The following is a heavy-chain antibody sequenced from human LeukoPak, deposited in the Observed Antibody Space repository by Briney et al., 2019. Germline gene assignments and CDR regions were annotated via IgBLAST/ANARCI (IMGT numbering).Heavy chain of an antibody. CDR3: ARVANDFWSGSYDY. Sequence: ASVKVSCKASGYTFTSYGISWVRQAPGQGLEWMGIINPSGGSTSYAQKFQGRVTMTRDTSTSTVYMELNSLRSEDTAVYYCARVANDFWSGSYDYWGQGTLVTVSS. J-gene: IGHJ4*02. CDR1: GYTFTSYG. CDR2: INPSGGST. V-gene: IGHV1-46*01. D-gene: IGHD3-3*01.